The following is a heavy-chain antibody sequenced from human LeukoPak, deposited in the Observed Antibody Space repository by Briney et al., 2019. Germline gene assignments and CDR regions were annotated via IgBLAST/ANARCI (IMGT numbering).Heavy chain of an antibody. J-gene: IGHJ6*02. Sequence: ASVKVSCKASGYTFTSYGISWVRQAPGQGLAWMGWISAYNGNTNYAQKLQGRVTMTTDTSTSTAYMELRSLRSDDTAVYYCARGGGGSGSYYNVYYYYGMDVWGQGTTVTVSS. CDR1: GYTFTSYG. D-gene: IGHD3-10*01. V-gene: IGHV1-18*01. CDR2: ISAYNGNT. CDR3: ARGGGGSGSYYNVYYYYGMDV.